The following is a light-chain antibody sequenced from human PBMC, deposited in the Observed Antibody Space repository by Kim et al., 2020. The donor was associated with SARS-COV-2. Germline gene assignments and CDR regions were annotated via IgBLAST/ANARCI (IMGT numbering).Light chain of an antibody. V-gene: IGLV10-54*04. CDR2: RNN. CDR1: SNNVVNQG. Sequence: QAGLTQPPSVSKGLRQTATLTCTGNSNNVVNQGTTWLQQHQGHPPKLLSYRNNNRPSGISERFSASRSGNTASLTITGLQPEDEADYYCSAWDSSLSVWVFGGGTKLTVL. CDR3: SAWDSSLSVWV. J-gene: IGLJ3*02.